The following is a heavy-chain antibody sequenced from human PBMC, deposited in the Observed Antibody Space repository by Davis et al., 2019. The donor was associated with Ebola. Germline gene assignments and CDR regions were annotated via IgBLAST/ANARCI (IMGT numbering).Heavy chain of an antibody. J-gene: IGHJ6*01. CDR1: GYRFISYG. D-gene: IGHD6-25*01. CDR3: ARDRSGMGNYDGMDV. Sequence: ASVKVSCKAFGYRFISYGFSWVRQALGQGLEWMGGISGYNGNTDYAQKLQRRVTITADKSTSTAYMEQSSLRCEDTTVYYCARDRSGMGNYDGMDVWGQGTTVTVSS. V-gene: IGHV1-18*01. CDR2: ISGYNGNT.